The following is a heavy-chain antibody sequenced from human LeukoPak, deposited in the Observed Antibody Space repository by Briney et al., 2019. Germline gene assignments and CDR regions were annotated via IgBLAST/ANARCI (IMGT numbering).Heavy chain of an antibody. Sequence: SETLSLTCTVSGGSISSYYWSWIRQPPGKGLEWIGYIYYSGSTNYNPSLKSRVTISVDTSKNQFSLKLSSATAADTAVYYCARGSYYYDSSAFDPWGQGTLVTVSS. CDR2: IYYSGST. J-gene: IGHJ5*02. D-gene: IGHD3-22*01. V-gene: IGHV4-59*01. CDR1: GGSISSYY. CDR3: ARGSYYYDSSAFDP.